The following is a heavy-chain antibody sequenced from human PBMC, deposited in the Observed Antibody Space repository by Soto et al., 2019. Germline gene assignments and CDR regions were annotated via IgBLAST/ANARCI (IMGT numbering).Heavy chain of an antibody. V-gene: IGHV3-11*01. CDR3: ARYGASKQLVGAIDY. J-gene: IGHJ4*02. CDR1: GFTFSDYY. D-gene: IGHD6-6*01. CDR2: ISSSGSTI. Sequence: GGSLRLSCAASGFTFSDYYMSWIRQAPGKGLEWVSYISSSGSTIYYADSVKGQFTISRDNAKNSLYLQMNSLRAEDTAVYYCARYGASKQLVGAIDYWGQGTLVTVSS.